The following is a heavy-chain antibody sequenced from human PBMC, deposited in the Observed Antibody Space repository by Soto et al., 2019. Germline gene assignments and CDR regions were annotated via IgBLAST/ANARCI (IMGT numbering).Heavy chain of an antibody. J-gene: IGHJ6*02. CDR2: INPNSGDT. CDR3: AREVAGGMDV. V-gene: IGHV1-2*04. CDR1: GYTFTGYF. Sequence: ASVQVSCKASGYTFTGYFMHWVRQAPGQGLEWMGWINPNSGDTNYPQKFQGWVTMTRDTSINTAYMELSRLRSDDTAVYYCAREVAGGMDVWGQGTTVTVSS.